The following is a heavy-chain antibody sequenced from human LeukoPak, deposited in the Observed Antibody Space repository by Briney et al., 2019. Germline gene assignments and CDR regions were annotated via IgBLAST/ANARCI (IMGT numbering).Heavy chain of an antibody. CDR2: ISSSSSYI. CDR3: AKDRDAAHYYMDV. CDR1: GFTFSSYS. D-gene: IGHD6-13*01. Sequence: GGSLRLSCAASGFTFSSYSMNWVRQAPGKGLEWVSSISSSSSYIYYADSVKGRFTISRDNSKNSLYLQMNSLRAEDTALYYCAKDRDAAHYYMDVWGKGTTVTVSS. J-gene: IGHJ6*03. V-gene: IGHV3-21*04.